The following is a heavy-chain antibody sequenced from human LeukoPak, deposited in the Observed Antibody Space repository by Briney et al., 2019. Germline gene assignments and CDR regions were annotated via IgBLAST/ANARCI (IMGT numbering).Heavy chain of an antibody. CDR2: IKEDGSEK. CDR3: VRGGTQGSMDV. Sequence: AGSLTLSCAASGFTFSGYWMRWVRQAPGKGLEWVANIKEDGSEKHYLDSVKGRFTISRDNPKNSLYLQMDSLRAEDTAVYRCVRGGTQGSMDVGGQGTTVSVSS. V-gene: IGHV3-7*01. J-gene: IGHJ6*02. D-gene: IGHD3-16*01. CDR1: GFTFSGYW.